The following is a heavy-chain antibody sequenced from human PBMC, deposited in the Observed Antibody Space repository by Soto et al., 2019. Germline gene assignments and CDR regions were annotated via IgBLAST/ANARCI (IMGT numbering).Heavy chain of an antibody. CDR2: ISAYDGKT. D-gene: IGHD2-15*01. CDR1: GYSFSSYA. J-gene: IGHJ6*02. Sequence: QVQLVQSGVEVKKPGASVKVSCKGSGYSFSSYAINWVRQAPGQGLESMGWISAYDGKTNYTQKFQGRVTMTTDTSTATAYMEMRGMTSDDTAVYYCARGRPMAYCSGGTCNHPPGIDVWGQGAIVIVSS. CDR3: ARGRPMAYCSGGTCNHPPGIDV. V-gene: IGHV1-18*01.